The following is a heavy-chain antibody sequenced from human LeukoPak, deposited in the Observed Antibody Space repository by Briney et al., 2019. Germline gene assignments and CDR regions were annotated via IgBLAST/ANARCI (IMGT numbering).Heavy chain of an antibody. V-gene: IGHV4-59*01. Sequence: PSETLSLTCTVSGGSISSYYWSWIRQPPGKGLEWIGYIYYSGSTNYNPSLKSRVTISVDTSKNQFSLKVNSMTAADTAVYYCARTTGDCSRTSCYQYWFDPWGQGTLVTVSS. CDR2: IYYSGST. CDR3: ARTTGDCSRTSCYQYWFDP. J-gene: IGHJ5*02. D-gene: IGHD2-2*01. CDR1: GGSISSYY.